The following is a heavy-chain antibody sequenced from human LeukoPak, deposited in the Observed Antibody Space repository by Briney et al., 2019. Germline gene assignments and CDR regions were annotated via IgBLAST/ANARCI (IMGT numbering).Heavy chain of an antibody. CDR3: ARSSPYPEPGWFDP. CDR1: GGTFSSYA. V-gene: IGHV1-69*05. CDR2: IIPMFGTA. D-gene: IGHD1-14*01. J-gene: IGHJ5*02. Sequence: SVKVSCKASGGTFSSYAISWVRQAPGQGLEWMGRIIPMFGTADYAQKFQGRVTITTDESTSTAYMELSSLRSEDTAVYYCARSSPYPEPGWFDPWGQGTLVTVSS.